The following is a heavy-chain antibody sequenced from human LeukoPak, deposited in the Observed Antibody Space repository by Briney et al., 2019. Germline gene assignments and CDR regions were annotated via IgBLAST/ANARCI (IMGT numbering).Heavy chain of an antibody. CDR1: GFTFSSYA. V-gene: IGHV3-23*01. Sequence: PGGSLRLSCAASGFTFSSYAMSWVRQAPGKGLEWVSAISGSGGGTYYADSVKGRFTISRDNSKNTLYLQMNSLRAEDTAVYYCAKGRYESSGFNWAAWGQGTLVTVSS. CDR3: AKGRYESSGFNWAA. J-gene: IGHJ4*02. CDR2: ISGSGGGT. D-gene: IGHD3-22*01.